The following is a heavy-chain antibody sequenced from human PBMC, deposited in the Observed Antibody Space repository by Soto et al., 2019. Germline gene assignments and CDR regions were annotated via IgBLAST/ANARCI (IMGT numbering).Heavy chain of an antibody. D-gene: IGHD3-10*01. CDR1: GFTSLSYA. J-gene: IGHJ4*02. CDR3: AREVQGVTSFDY. Sequence: QVELVQSGPEMMQPGASVKVSCKASGFTSLSYAFHWVRQAPVQGPLWLGWINAGVDGTIYSQRYQGRLKITRDSSANIVFLEVNTLTKEDTAVYYCAREVQGVTSFDYWGQGTLVAVSS. CDR2: INAGVDGT. V-gene: IGHV1-3*01.